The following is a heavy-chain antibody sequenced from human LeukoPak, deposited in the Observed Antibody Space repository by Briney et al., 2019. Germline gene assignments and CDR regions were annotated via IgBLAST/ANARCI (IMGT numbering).Heavy chain of an antibody. D-gene: IGHD3-22*01. CDR2: INHSGST. CDR3: ARWYYYDSSGYYRRAFDI. V-gene: IGHV4-34*01. Sequence: PSETLSLTCAVYGGSFSGYYWSWIRQPPGKGLEWIGEINHSGSTNYNPSLKSRVTISVDTSKNQFSLKLSSVTAADTAVYYCARWYYYDSSGYYRRAFDIWGQGTMVTVSS. J-gene: IGHJ3*02. CDR1: GGSFSGYY.